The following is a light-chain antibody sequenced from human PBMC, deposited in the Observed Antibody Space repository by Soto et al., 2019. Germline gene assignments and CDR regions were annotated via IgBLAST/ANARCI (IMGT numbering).Light chain of an antibody. V-gene: IGLV2-23*02. CDR2: EVS. J-gene: IGLJ1*01. Sequence: QSVLTQPASVSGSPGQSITISCSGTSSDVGSYNLVSWYQQHPGKAPKLMISEVSKRPSGVSKRFSGSKSGDTASLTISGLQAEDEADYYCCSYAGSSTFSSYVFGTGTKVTVL. CDR3: CSYAGSSTFSSYV. CDR1: SSDVGSYNL.